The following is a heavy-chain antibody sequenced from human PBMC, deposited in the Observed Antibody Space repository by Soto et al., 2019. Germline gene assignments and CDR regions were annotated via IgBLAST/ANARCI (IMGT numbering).Heavy chain of an antibody. CDR2: INPNSGGT. CDR3: ARDYCSGGSCYFNFDY. V-gene: IGHV1-2*04. J-gene: IGHJ4*02. Sequence: QVQLVQSGAEVKKPGASVKVSCKASGYTFTGYYMHWVRQAPGQGLEWMGWINPNSGGTNYAQKFQGWVTMTRDTSISTAYMELSRLRSDDTAVYYCARDYCSGGSCYFNFDYWGQGTLVTVSS. CDR1: GYTFTGYY. D-gene: IGHD2-15*01.